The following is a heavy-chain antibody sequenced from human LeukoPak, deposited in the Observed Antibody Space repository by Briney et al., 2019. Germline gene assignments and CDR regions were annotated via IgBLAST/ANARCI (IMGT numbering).Heavy chain of an antibody. V-gene: IGHV3-30*18. CDR2: ISYDGSNK. Sequence: GGSLRLSCAASGFTFSSYGMHWVRQAPGKGLEWVAVISYDGSNKYYADSVKGRFTISRDNSKNTLYLQMNSPRAEDTAVYYCAKVRSGAFDIWGQGTMATVSS. D-gene: IGHD7-27*01. J-gene: IGHJ3*02. CDR3: AKVRSGAFDI. CDR1: GFTFSSYG.